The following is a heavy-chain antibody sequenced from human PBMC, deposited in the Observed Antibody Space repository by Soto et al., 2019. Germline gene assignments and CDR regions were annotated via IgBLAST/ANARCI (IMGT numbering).Heavy chain of an antibody. CDR3: ARPTRGYSGYGPHYYYYGMDV. D-gene: IGHD5-12*01. V-gene: IGHV1-2*02. CDR2: INPNSGGT. J-gene: IGHJ6*02. CDR1: GYTFTGYY. Sequence: ASVKVSCKASGYTFTGYYMHWVRQAPGQGLEWMGWINPNSGGTNYAQKFQGRVTMTRETSISTAYMELSRLRSDDTAVYYCARPTRGYSGYGPHYYYYGMDVWGQGTTVTVSS.